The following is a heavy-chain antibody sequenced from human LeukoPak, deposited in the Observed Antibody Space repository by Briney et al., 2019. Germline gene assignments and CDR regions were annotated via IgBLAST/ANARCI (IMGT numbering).Heavy chain of an antibody. CDR2: INHSGST. D-gene: IGHD2-21*02. J-gene: IGHJ4*02. CDR1: GGSFSPYY. Sequence: PSETLSLTFAVYGGSFSPYYWGWIRQPPGKGLEWIGEINHSGSTNYNPSLKSRVTISVDTSKNQFSLRLSSVTAADTAVYYCARGGFYCGGDCYVDYWGQGTLVTVSS. V-gene: IGHV4-34*01. CDR3: ARGGFYCGGDCYVDY.